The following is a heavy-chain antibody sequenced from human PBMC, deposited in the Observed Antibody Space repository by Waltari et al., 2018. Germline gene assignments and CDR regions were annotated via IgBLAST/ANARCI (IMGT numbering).Heavy chain of an antibody. D-gene: IGHD6-19*01. CDR3: AKVGVAGTAEPYFDY. CDR2: ISGSDGST. CDR1: GFTFSSYA. J-gene: IGHJ4*02. Sequence: EVQLLESGGGLVQPGGSLRLSCAASGFTFSSYAMSWVRQAPGKGPGWGSAISGSDGSTYYADSVKGRFTISRDNSKNTLYLQMNSLRAEDTAVYYCAKVGVAGTAEPYFDYWGQGTLVTVSS. V-gene: IGHV3-23*01.